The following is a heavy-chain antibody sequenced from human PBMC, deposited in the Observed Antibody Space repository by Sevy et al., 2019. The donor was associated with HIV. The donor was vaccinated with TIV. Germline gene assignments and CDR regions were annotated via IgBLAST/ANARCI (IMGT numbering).Heavy chain of an antibody. CDR2: ISGSGGST. V-gene: IGHV3-23*01. D-gene: IGHD3-10*01. J-gene: IGHJ5*02. Sequence: GGSLRLSCAASGFTFSSYAMSWVRQAPGKGLEWVSAISGSGGSTYYAHSVKGRFTISRDNSKNTLYLQMNSLRAEDTAVYYCAGYSRITMVRGVVNWFDPWGQGTLVTVSS. CDR3: AGYSRITMVRGVVNWFDP. CDR1: GFTFSSYA.